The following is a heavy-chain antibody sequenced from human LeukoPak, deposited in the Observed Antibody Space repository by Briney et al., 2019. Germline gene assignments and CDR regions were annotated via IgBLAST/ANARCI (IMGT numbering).Heavy chain of an antibody. CDR3: AREYGSGSYTGIDY. CDR2: ISAYNSAYNSNT. V-gene: IGHV1-18*01. Sequence: KPGASVTVSCTASGYTFSNYGISWVRQAPGQGLEWMGWISAYNSAYNSNTHYAQKLKGRDTITTDTSTNTCYMELRSLRSDDTAVYYCAREYGSGSYTGIDYWGQGTLVTVSS. CDR1: GYTFSNYG. J-gene: IGHJ4*02. D-gene: IGHD3-10*01.